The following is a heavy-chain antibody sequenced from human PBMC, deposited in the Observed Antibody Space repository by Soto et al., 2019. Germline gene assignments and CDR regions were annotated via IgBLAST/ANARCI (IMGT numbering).Heavy chain of an antibody. Sequence: QVQLVQSGAEVKKPGSSVKVSCKASGGTFSSYAISWVRQAPGQGLEWMGGIIPISDTTNYAEKFQGRVTTTTDESTSTTYMELSSLRSEDTAVYYCASSEGSSTSLEIYYYYCYGMDVWGQGTTVTVSS. V-gene: IGHV1-69*01. D-gene: IGHD2-2*01. CDR1: GGTFSSYA. CDR2: IIPISDTT. J-gene: IGHJ6*02. CDR3: ASSEGSSTSLEIYYYYCYGMDV.